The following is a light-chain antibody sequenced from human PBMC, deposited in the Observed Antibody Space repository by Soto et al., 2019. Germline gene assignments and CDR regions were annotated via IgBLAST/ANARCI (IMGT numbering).Light chain of an antibody. V-gene: IGKV3-15*01. CDR1: QSVNAN. CDR3: QQYNTWLWT. J-gene: IGKJ1*01. CDR2: GAS. Sequence: EVVMTQSPATLSVSPGERATLSCRASQSVNANLAWYQQKPGQAPWLLIHGASNRATGIPARFSGSGFGTEFILTISSLQSEDFAVYHCQQYNTWLWTFGQGTKVEI.